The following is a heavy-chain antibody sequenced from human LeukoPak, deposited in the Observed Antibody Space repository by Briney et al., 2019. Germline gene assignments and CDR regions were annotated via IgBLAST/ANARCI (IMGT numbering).Heavy chain of an antibody. Sequence: GGSLRLSCAASGFTFSSYSMNWVRQAPGKGLEWVSSISSSSSYIYYADSVKGRFTISRDNAKNSLYLQMNSLRAKDTAVYYCARGRGYSGYDSFDYWGQGTLVTVSS. V-gene: IGHV3-21*01. CDR1: GFTFSSYS. CDR2: ISSSSSYI. D-gene: IGHD5-12*01. CDR3: ARGRGYSGYDSFDY. J-gene: IGHJ4*02.